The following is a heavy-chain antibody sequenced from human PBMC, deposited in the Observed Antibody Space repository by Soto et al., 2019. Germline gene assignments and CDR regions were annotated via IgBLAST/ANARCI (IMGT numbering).Heavy chain of an antibody. V-gene: IGHV1-69*06. CDR2: IIPNFDTS. CDR1: GDSFNTFA. D-gene: IGHD3-22*01. Sequence: QVQLVQSGAEVKKPGSSVKLSCKASGDSFNTFAVTWVRQAPGQGLEWMGGIIPNFDTSNYAQKFQGRVTIIAHKSTSTPYMALSSLRSEDTAVYYCARPYYDSSGYYLWYFDYWGQRTLVTVSS. CDR3: ARPYYDSSGYYLWYFDY. J-gene: IGHJ4*02.